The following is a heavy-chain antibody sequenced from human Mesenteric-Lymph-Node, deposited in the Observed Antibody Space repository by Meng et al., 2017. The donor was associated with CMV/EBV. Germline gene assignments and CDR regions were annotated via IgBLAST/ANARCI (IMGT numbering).Heavy chain of an antibody. CDR3: AKDEGGSSLGLEF. CDR1: GFTFIASG. D-gene: IGHD1-26*01. V-gene: IGHV3-33*06. J-gene: IGHJ4*02. CDR2: IWYDGRKI. Sequence: VASGFTFIASGMHWVRQAPGRGLEWVAVIWYDGRKIYYGDSVKGRFTISRDNSNNTLYLQMNSLRAEDTAVYYCAKDEGGSSLGLEFWGQGTLVTVSS.